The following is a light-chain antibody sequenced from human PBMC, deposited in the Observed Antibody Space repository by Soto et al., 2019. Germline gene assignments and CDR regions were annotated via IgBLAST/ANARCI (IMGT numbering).Light chain of an antibody. J-gene: IGKJ5*01. V-gene: IGKV1-33*01. Sequence: DMQMTNSPSSLSSSVGDRVTITCQASQNINNYLNWYQQKPGRAPKLLIYDASNLEAGVPSRFRGSGSGTDFTFTISRLQTEDIATYYCQQYENLPTFGQGRLLEIK. CDR3: QQYENLPT. CDR2: DAS. CDR1: QNINNY.